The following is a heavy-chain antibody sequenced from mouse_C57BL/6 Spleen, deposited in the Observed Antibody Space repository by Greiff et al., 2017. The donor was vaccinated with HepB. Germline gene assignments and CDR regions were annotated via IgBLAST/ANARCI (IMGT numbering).Heavy chain of an antibody. J-gene: IGHJ2*01. CDR3: ASYDGYYY. D-gene: IGHD2-3*01. V-gene: IGHV5-17*01. CDR1: GFTFSDYG. Sequence: DVMLVESGGGLVKPGGSLKLSCAASGFTFSDYGMHWVRQAPEKGLEWVAYISSGSSTIYYADTVKGRFTISRDNAKNTLFLQMTSLRSEDTAMYYCASYDGYYYWGQGTTLTVSS. CDR2: ISSGSSTI.